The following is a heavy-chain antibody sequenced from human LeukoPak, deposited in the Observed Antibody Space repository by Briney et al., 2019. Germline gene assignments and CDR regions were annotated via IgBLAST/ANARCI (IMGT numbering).Heavy chain of an antibody. Sequence: SETLSLTFAVYGGSFSGYYWSWIRQPPGKGLEWIGEINHSGSTNYNPSLKSRVTISVDTSKNQFSLKLSSVTAADTAVYYCARARPGYCSGGSCPNWFDPWGQGTLVTVSS. CDR3: ARARPGYCSGGSCPNWFDP. CDR2: INHSGST. D-gene: IGHD2-15*01. CDR1: GGSFSGYY. J-gene: IGHJ5*02. V-gene: IGHV4-34*01.